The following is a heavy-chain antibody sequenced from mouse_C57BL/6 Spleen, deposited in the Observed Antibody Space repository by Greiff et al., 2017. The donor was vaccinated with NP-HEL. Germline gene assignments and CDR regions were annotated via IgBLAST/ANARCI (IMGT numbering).Heavy chain of an antibody. D-gene: IGHD1-1*01. J-gene: IGHJ2*01. CDR1: GYTFTSYW. Sequence: LQQPGAELVKPGASVKLSCKASGYTFTSYWMHWVKQRPGRGLEWIGRIYPNSGGTKYNEKFKSKATLTVDKPSSTAYMQLSSLTSEDSAVYYCARRGTVVEGYFDYWGQGTTLTVSS. CDR3: ARRGTVVEGYFDY. V-gene: IGHV1-72*01. CDR2: IYPNSGGT.